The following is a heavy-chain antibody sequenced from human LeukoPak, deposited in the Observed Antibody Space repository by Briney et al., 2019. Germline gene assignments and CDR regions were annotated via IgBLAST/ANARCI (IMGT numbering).Heavy chain of an antibody. CDR3: ARSGCSSTSCYGFWFDP. CDR2: ISAYNGNT. J-gene: IGHJ5*02. Sequence: ASVKVSCKASGYTFTSYGISWVRQAPGQGLEWMGWISAYNGNTNYARKLQGRVTMTTDTSTSTAYMELRSLRSDDTAVYYCARSGCSSTSCYGFWFDPWGQGTLVTVSS. D-gene: IGHD2-2*01. V-gene: IGHV1-18*01. CDR1: GYTFTSYG.